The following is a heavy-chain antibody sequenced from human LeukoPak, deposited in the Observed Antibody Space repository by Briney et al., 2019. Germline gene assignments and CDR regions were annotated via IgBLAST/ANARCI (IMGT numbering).Heavy chain of an antibody. CDR2: SRSKAKSYTT. CDR3: VRVGSVAGSDYLDY. CDR1: GFTFSDHF. Sequence: PGGSLSLSCAVSGFTFSDHFLDWVRQAPGKGLEWVGRSRSKAKSYTTEYAASVKGRFTISRDDSKNSLSLQMNSLKTEDTAVYYCVRVGSVAGSDYLDYWGQGTLVTVSS. V-gene: IGHV3-72*01. D-gene: IGHD6-19*01. J-gene: IGHJ4*02.